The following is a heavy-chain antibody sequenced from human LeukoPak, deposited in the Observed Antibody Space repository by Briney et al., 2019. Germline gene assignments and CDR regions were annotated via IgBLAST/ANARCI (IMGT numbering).Heavy chain of an antibody. D-gene: IGHD2-21*02. CDR3: ARHGDLLSPFQT. CDR2: INYSGST. V-gene: IGHV4-39*01. CDR1: GGSISSSNCY. J-gene: IGHJ5*02. Sequence: SETLSLTCTVSGGSISSSNCYWGWIRQPPGKGLEWIGTINYSGSTYYNPSLKSRVTISVDTSKNQISLKLNSVTAADTAMYYCARHGDLLSPFQTWGQGTLVTVSS.